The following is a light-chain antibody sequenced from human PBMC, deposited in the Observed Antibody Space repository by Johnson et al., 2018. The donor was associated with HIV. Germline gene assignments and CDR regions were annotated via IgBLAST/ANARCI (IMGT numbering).Light chain of an antibody. Sequence: QSVLTQPPSVSAAPGQKVTISCSGSSSNIGNNYVSWYQHLPGRAPKLLIYDNNKRPSGIPDRFSGSKSGTSATLGITGLRTGDEADHYCGTWDSSLSAGVFGTGTKVTVL. CDR1: SSNIGNNY. V-gene: IGLV1-51*01. CDR2: DNN. CDR3: GTWDSSLSAGV. J-gene: IGLJ1*01.